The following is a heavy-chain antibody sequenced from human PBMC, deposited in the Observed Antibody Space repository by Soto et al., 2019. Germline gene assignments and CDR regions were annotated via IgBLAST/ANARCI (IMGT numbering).Heavy chain of an antibody. CDR3: ARVAMGGSSWPFDY. J-gene: IGHJ4*02. D-gene: IGHD6-13*01. CDR2: IYHSGST. CDR1: GGSISSSNW. V-gene: IGHV4-4*02. Sequence: QVQLQESGPGLVKPSGTLSLTCAVSGGSISSSNWWSWVRQPPGKGLEWIGEIYHSGSTNYNPSLNSGVTTSVDRSKDLFSPELTSVTAAATAVYSGARVAMGGSSWPFDYWGQGALVTVAS.